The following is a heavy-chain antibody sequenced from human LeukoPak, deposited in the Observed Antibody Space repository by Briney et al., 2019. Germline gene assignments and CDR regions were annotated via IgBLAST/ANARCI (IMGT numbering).Heavy chain of an antibody. J-gene: IGHJ4*02. V-gene: IGHV4-59*01. CDR3: ARLLVGGYSFDY. D-gene: IGHD4-23*01. CDR1: GGSISSYY. CDR2: IYYSGST. Sequence: SETLSLTCTVSGGSISSYYWSWIRQPPGKGLEWIGYIYYSGSTNYNPSLKSRVTISVDTSKNQFSLKLSSVTAADTAVYYCARLLVGGYSFDYWGQGTLVTVSS.